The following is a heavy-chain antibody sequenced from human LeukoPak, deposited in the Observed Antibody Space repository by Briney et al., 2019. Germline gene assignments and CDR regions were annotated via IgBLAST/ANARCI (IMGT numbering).Heavy chain of an antibody. Sequence: SETLSLTCAVYGGSFSFYYWSWIRQPPGKGLEWIGEINHSGSTNYNPSLKSRVTISVDTSKNQFSLKLSSVTAADTAVYYCASIYGSGSYTPIDYWGQGTLVTVSS. CDR3: ASIYGSGSYTPIDY. J-gene: IGHJ4*02. V-gene: IGHV4-34*01. CDR2: INHSGST. D-gene: IGHD3-10*01. CDR1: GGSFSFYY.